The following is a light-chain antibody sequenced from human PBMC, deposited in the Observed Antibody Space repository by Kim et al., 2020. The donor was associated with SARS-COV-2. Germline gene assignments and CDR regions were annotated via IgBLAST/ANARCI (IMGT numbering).Light chain of an antibody. V-gene: IGKV1D-43*01. J-gene: IGKJ5*01. CDR1: QGISSY. Sequence: ASVGDRVTITFWTSQGISSYLAWYQQKPAKAPKLFIYYASSLQSWVPSRFSGSGSGTDYTLTISSLQPEDFATYYCQQYYSTPITFGQGTRLEIK. CDR2: YAS. CDR3: QQYYSTPIT.